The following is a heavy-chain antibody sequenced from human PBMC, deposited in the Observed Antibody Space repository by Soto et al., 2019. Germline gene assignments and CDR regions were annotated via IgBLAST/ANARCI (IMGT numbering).Heavy chain of an antibody. CDR3: ATDYDFWSGYSGWFDP. J-gene: IGHJ5*02. V-gene: IGHV1-69*02. D-gene: IGHD3-3*01. Sequence: QVQLEQSGAEVKKPGSSVKVSCKASGGTFSSYTISWVRQAPGQGLEWMGRIIPILGIANYAQKFQGRVTITADKSTSTAYMELSSLRSEDTAVYYCATDYDFWSGYSGWFDPWGQGTLVTVSS. CDR1: GGTFSSYT. CDR2: IIPILGIA.